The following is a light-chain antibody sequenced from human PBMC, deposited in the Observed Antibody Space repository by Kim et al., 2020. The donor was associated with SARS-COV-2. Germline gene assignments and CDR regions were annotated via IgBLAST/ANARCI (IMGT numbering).Light chain of an antibody. V-gene: IGLV3-1*01. Sequence: SSELTQPPSVSVSPGQTVTITCSGDKLGDKYTCWYQQKSGQSPVMVIHQDNRRPSGIPERFSGSNSGNTATLTISGAQSTDEADYYCQAWDSSTAYVVFGGGTQLTVL. CDR1: KLGDKY. CDR3: QAWDSSTAYVV. J-gene: IGLJ2*01. CDR2: QDN.